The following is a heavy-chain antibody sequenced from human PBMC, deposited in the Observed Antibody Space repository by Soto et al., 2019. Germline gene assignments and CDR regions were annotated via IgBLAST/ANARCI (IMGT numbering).Heavy chain of an antibody. CDR2: ISAYNGNT. CDR1: GYTFTSYG. CDR3: ARVIAAAVDVDC. Sequence: QVQLVQSGAEVKKPGASVKVSCKASGYTFTSYGISWVRQAPGQGLEWMGWISAYNGNTNYAKKLQGRVTMTTDTATSTAYRELRSLRSDDTAVYYCARVIAAAVDVDCWGQGTLVTVSS. J-gene: IGHJ4*02. V-gene: IGHV1-18*01. D-gene: IGHD6-13*01.